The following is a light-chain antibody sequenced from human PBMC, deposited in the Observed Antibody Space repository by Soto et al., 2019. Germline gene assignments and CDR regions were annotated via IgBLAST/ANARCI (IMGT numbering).Light chain of an antibody. CDR2: GAS. CDR3: QQYDRYPRT. CDR1: QGISTW. J-gene: IGKJ1*01. Sequence: DIQMTQFPSSVSASVGDRVNITCRASQGISTWLAWYQQKPERAPKSLLYGASRLQSGVAPRFSGSGSETDFTLTISGLQPEDFATYYCQQYDRYPRTFGQGTKVEIK. V-gene: IGKV1D-16*01.